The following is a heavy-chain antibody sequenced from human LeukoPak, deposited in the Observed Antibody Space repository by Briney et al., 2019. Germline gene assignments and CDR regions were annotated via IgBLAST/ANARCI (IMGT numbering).Heavy chain of an antibody. CDR2: IGFTGET. D-gene: IGHD3-3*01. CDR3: ARVMKRRASWSGYHDY. J-gene: IGHJ4*02. CDR1: RFSFNIYD. V-gene: IGHV3-13*01. Sequence: GGSLRLSCAASRFSFNIYDLHWVRQVTGEGLEWVSGIGFTGETYYLGSVQGRFIISRDNAKNSLYLQMNSLSAGDTAIYYCARVMKRRASWSGYHDYWGQGALVTVSS.